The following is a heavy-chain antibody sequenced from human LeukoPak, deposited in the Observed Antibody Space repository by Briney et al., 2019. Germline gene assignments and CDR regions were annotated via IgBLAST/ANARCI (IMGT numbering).Heavy chain of an antibody. CDR2: TSHDGSNK. V-gene: IGHV3-30-3*01. D-gene: IGHD5-24*01. CDR3: VREGDGYNYRGYAFDI. CDR1: GSPFSSYA. Sequence: GGSLRLSCAASGSPFSSYAMHWVRQAPGKGLEWVAITSHDGSNKYYADSVKGRFTISRDTSKNTLYLQVKSLRVEDTAVYYCVREGDGYNYRGYAFDIWGQGTMVTVSS. J-gene: IGHJ3*02.